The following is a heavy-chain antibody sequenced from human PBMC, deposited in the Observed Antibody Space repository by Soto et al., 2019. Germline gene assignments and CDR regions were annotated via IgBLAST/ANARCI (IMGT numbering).Heavy chain of an antibody. V-gene: IGHV4-59*08. D-gene: IGHD1-20*01. Sequence: SETLSLTCTVSGGSMKSYYWNWIRQPPGKGLEWIGYVYYSGSTNYNPSLKSRVTISVDTSKNQFSLKLSSVTAADTAVYYCARVRHINAFDIWGQGTMVTVSS. CDR1: GGSMKSYY. CDR2: VYYSGST. J-gene: IGHJ3*02. CDR3: ARVRHINAFDI.